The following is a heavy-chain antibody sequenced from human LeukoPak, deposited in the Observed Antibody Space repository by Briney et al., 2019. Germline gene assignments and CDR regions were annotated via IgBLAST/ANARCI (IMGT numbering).Heavy chain of an antibody. CDR1: GYSFSSYW. Sequence: GESLKISCRGSGYSFSSYWIGWVRQMPGKGLEWMGIIYVGDSDTRCSPSFQGQVTISADKSISTAYLQWSSLKASDTAIYYCARLKAPAGYYYYGLDVWGQGTTVTVSS. V-gene: IGHV5-51*01. CDR2: IYVGDSDT. D-gene: IGHD6-13*01. CDR3: ARLKAPAGYYYYGLDV. J-gene: IGHJ6*02.